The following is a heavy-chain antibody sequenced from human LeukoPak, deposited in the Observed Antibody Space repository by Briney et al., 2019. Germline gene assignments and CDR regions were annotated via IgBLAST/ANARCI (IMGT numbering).Heavy chain of an antibody. CDR3: ARQRGYSKWELDY. J-gene: IGHJ4*02. V-gene: IGHV5-51*01. CDR1: GYSFTSYW. Sequence: GESLKISCKGSGYSFTSYWIGWVRQMPGKGLERMGIIYPGDFDTRYSPSFQGQVTISADKSISTAYLQWSSLKASDTAMYYCARQRGYSKWELDYWGQGTLVTVSS. D-gene: IGHD1-26*01. CDR2: IYPGDFDT.